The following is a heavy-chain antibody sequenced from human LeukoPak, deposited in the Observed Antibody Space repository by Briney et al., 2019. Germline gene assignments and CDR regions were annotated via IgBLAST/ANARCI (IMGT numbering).Heavy chain of an antibody. D-gene: IGHD2-2*01. J-gene: IGHJ4*02. CDR3: ARDDRYCSSTSCYVDY. V-gene: IGHV3-48*03. CDR1: GFTFSSYE. CDR2: ISSSGSTI. Sequence: PGGSLRLSCAASGFTFSSYEMNWVRQAPGKGLEWVSYISSSGSTIYYADSVKGRFTISRDNAKNSLYLQMNSLRAEDTAVYYCARDDRYCSSTSCYVDYWGQGTLVTVSS.